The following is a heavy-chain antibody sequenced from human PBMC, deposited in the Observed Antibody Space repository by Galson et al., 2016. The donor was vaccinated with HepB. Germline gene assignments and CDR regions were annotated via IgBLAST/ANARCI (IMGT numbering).Heavy chain of an antibody. CDR3: ARAPSGGNPEFDY. D-gene: IGHD4-23*01. V-gene: IGHV4-59*12. Sequence: ETLSLTCTVSGGPISTYYWTWIRQPPGKGLEYIGYVFYSGGTNYNPSLNSRVTISVDTSKNQFSLKLRSVTAADTAVYYCARAPSGGNPEFDYWGQGTVVTVSS. CDR1: GGPISTYY. J-gene: IGHJ4*02. CDR2: VFYSGGT.